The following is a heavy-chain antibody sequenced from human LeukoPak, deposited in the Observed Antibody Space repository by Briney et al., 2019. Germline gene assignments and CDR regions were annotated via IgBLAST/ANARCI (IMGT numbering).Heavy chain of an antibody. J-gene: IGHJ5*01. Sequence: GGSLTLSCSASGFTFNNYAMDWVRQAPGKGPEFVSTVTNNGGKTYYADSVKGRFSISRENSKNTLYLQMRSLRVEDTAVYYCVKRGGSGWFDYWGQGTLVTVSS. CDR3: VKRGGSGWFDY. CDR2: VTNNGGKT. V-gene: IGHV3-64D*06. D-gene: IGHD6-19*01. CDR1: GFTFNNYA.